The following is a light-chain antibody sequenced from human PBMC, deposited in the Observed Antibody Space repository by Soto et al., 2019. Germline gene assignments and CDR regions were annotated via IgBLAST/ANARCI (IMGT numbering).Light chain of an antibody. Sequence: DIQMTQSPSSLSASVGDRVTIACRASQTINNYLNWYQLKPGKAPKLLIFGASSLRTGAPSRFSGHGSATAFTLTIDSLQPEDTATYFCQQSYSPLRTFGQGTKLEI. CDR1: QTINNY. J-gene: IGKJ2*01. CDR2: GAS. V-gene: IGKV1-39*01. CDR3: QQSYSPLRT.